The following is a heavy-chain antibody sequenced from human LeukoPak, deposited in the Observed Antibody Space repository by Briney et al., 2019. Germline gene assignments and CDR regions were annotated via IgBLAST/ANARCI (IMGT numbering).Heavy chain of an antibody. CDR1: GFTFSSYA. J-gene: IGHJ4*02. V-gene: IGHV3-30-3*01. D-gene: IGHD3-16*01. CDR3: ARQGLPLGELPHYFDY. CDR2: ISYDGSNK. Sequence: GSLRLSCAASGFTFSSYAMHWVRQAPGKGLEWVAVISYDGSNKYYADSVKGRFTISRDNSKNTLYPQMNSLRAEDTAVYYCARQGLPLGELPHYFDYWGQGTLVTVSS.